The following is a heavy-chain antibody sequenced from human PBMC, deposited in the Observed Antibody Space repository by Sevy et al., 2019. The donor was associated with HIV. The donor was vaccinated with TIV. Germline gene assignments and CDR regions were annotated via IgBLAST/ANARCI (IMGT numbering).Heavy chain of an antibody. V-gene: IGHV4-59*01. CDR2: IYYSGST. CDR1: GGSISSYY. J-gene: IGHJ3*02. D-gene: IGHD3-22*01. CDR3: ARTGGGRQTYYYDSSGYPNAFDI. Sequence: SETLSLTCTVSGGSISSYYWSWIRQPPGKGLEWIGYIYYSGSTNYNPSLKSQVTISVDTSKNQFSLKLSSVTAADTAVYYCARTGGGRQTYYYDSSGYPNAFDIWGQGTMVTVSS.